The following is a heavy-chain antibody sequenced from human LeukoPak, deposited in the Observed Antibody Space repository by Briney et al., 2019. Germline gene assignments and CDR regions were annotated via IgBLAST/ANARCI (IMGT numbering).Heavy chain of an antibody. CDR2: IIPIFGTA. D-gene: IGHD3-10*01. V-gene: IGHV1-69*05. CDR3: ARVDGLGSYISY. Sequence: ASVKVSCKASGGTFSSYAISWVRQAPGQGLEWMGGIIPIFGTANYAQKFQGRVTITTDESTSTAYMELSSLRSEDTAVYYCARVDGLGSYISYWGQGTLVTVSS. CDR1: GGTFSSYA. J-gene: IGHJ4*02.